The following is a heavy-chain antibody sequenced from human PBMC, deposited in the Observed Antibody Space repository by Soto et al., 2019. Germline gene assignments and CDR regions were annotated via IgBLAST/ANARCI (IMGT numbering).Heavy chain of an antibody. J-gene: IGHJ5*02. V-gene: IGHV4-59*08. CDR1: GGSISSYY. CDR2: IYYSGST. D-gene: IGHD3-10*01. CDR3: ARSLEWFGASSEFDP. Sequence: QVQLQESGPGLVKPSETLSLTCTVSGGSISSYYWSWIRQPPGKGLEWIGYIYYSGSTNYNPSLTSRVTISVDTSKNQFSLKLSSVTAPDTAVYYCARSLEWFGASSEFDPWGQGTLVTVSS.